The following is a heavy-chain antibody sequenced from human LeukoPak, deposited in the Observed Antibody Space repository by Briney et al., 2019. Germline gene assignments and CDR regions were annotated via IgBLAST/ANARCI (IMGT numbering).Heavy chain of an antibody. Sequence: GGSLRLSCAASGFTFSASAMNWVRQVPGKGLEWVSSIDLDSSHIYYAASVRGRFTISRDNARNSVYLQMNSLRVEDTAVYYCARDPLRYLRVGHYDYWGQGTLVAVSS. CDR1: GFTFSASA. D-gene: IGHD3-9*01. J-gene: IGHJ4*02. V-gene: IGHV3-21*01. CDR2: IDLDSSHI. CDR3: ARDPLRYLRVGHYDY.